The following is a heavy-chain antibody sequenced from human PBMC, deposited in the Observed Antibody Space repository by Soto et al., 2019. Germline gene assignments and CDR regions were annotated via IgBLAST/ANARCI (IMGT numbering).Heavy chain of an antibody. V-gene: IGHV1-24*01. CDR3: ATSCPQILRYCSGGSCYSCRYYYYYMDV. Sequence: SAKVSCKVSGDTLTELSMHWVRQAPGKGLEWMGGFDPEDGETIYAQKFQGRVTMTEDTSTDTAYMELSSLRSEDTAVYYCATSCPQILRYCSGGSCYSCRYYYYYMDVWGKGTTVTVSS. D-gene: IGHD2-15*01. CDR2: FDPEDGET. J-gene: IGHJ6*03. CDR1: GDTLTELS.